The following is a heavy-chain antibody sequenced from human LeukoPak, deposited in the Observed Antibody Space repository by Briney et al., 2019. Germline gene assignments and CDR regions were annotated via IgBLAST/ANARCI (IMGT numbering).Heavy chain of an antibody. V-gene: IGHV4-59*12. CDR2: VYYSGSA. J-gene: IGHJ4*02. CDR1: SGSISSYY. CDR3: ARGGGGWLPFDY. D-gene: IGHD5-24*01. Sequence: PSETLSLTCTVSSGSISSYYWSWIRQPPGKGLEWIGYVYYSGSANYNPSLKSRVTISVDTSKNQFSLKLSSVTAADTAVYYCARGGGGWLPFDYWGQGTLVTVSS.